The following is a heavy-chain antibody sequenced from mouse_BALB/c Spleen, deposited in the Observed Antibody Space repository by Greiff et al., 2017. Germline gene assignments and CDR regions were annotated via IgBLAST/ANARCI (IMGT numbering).Heavy chain of an antibody. CDR1: GFNIKDTY. D-gene: IGHD4-1*01. Sequence: EVKLVESGAELVKPGASVKLSCTASGFNIKDTYMHWVKQRPEQGLEWIGRIDPANGNTKYDPKFQGKATITADTSSNTAYLQLSSLTSEDTAVYYCARWEGCWGQGTTLTVSS. CDR3: ARWEGC. V-gene: IGHV14-3*02. J-gene: IGHJ2*01. CDR2: IDPANGNT.